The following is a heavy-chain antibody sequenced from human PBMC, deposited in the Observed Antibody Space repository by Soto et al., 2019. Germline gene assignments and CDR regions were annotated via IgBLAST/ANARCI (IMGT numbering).Heavy chain of an antibody. J-gene: IGHJ4*02. V-gene: IGHV4-34*01. Sequence: SETLSLTCAVYGGSFSGYYWSWIRQPPGKGLEWIGEINHSGSTNYNPSPKSRVTISVDTSKNQFSLKLSSVTAADTAVYYCAREARITMIVVVMPPYYFDYWGQGTLVTVSS. CDR3: AREARITMIVVVMPPYYFDY. D-gene: IGHD3-22*01. CDR1: GGSFSGYY. CDR2: INHSGST.